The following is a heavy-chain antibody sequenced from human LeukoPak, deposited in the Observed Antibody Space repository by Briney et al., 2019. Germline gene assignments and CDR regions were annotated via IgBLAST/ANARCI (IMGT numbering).Heavy chain of an antibody. J-gene: IGHJ5*01. CDR1: GFTFSRYW. Sequence: TGGSLRLSCAASGFTFSRYWMNWVRQAPGKGLEWVANIKRDGNEKNYVDSVKGRFSISRDNAKNSPYLQMDSLRAEDTAVYYCAKEGAYPIITYDSWGQGALVTVSS. CDR3: AKEGAYPIITYDS. D-gene: IGHD3-10*01. V-gene: IGHV3-7*01. CDR2: IKRDGNEK.